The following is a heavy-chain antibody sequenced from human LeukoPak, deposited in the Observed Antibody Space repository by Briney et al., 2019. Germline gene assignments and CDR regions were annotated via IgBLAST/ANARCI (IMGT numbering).Heavy chain of an antibody. CDR3: ASQYCSSTSCYRAIDY. CDR2: ISDIGSI. CDR1: GGSISSYY. Sequence: SETLSLTCTVSGGSISSYYWSWIRQPPGKGLEWIAYISDIGSINYNPSLKSRVTISLDTSKNQFSLKLSSVTAADTAVYYCASQYCSSTSCYRAIDYWGQGTLVTVSS. V-gene: IGHV4-59*08. D-gene: IGHD2-2*02. J-gene: IGHJ4*02.